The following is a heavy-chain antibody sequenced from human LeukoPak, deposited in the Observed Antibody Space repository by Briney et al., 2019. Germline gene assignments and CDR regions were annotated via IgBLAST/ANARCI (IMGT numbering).Heavy chain of an antibody. D-gene: IGHD2-15*01. CDR3: ARRLGYCSGGSCYGAYDY. CDR1: GGTFSSYA. V-gene: IGHV1-69*01. CDR2: IIPIFGTA. J-gene: IGHJ4*02. Sequence: ASVKVSFKASGGTFSSYAISWVRQAPGQGLEWMGGIIPIFGTANYAQKFQGRVTITADESTSTAYMELSSLRSEDTAVYYCARRLGYCSGGSCYGAYDYWGQGTLVTVSS.